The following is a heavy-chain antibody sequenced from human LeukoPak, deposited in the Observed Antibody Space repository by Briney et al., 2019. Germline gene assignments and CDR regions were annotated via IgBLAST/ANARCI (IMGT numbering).Heavy chain of an antibody. J-gene: IGHJ4*02. CDR1: GYTFTSYG. CDR2: INPNSGGT. D-gene: IGHD2-15*01. Sequence: ASVKVSCKASGYTFTSYGISWVRQAPGQGLEWMGWINPNSGGTNYAQKFQGRVTMTRDTSTSTAYMELSRLRSDDTAVYYCARGGKYGCSGGSCHSDYWGQGTLVTVSA. CDR3: ARGGKYGCSGGSCHSDY. V-gene: IGHV1-2*02.